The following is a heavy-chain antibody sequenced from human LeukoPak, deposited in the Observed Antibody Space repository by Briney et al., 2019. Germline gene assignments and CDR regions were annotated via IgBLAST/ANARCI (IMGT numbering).Heavy chain of an antibody. CDR1: GYTFTSYD. Sequence: ASVKVSCKASGYTFTSYDINWVRQATGQGLEWMGWMNPNSGNTGYAQKFQGRVTITRNTSISTAYMELSSLRSEDTAVYYCARGPTYDGSGSYGVYYYYMDVWGKGTTVTVSS. CDR2: MNPNSGNT. D-gene: IGHD3-10*01. CDR3: ARGPTYDGSGSYGVYYYYMDV. V-gene: IGHV1-8*03. J-gene: IGHJ6*03.